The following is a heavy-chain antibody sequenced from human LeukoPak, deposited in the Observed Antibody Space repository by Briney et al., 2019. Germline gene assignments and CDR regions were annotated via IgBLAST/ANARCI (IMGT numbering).Heavy chain of an antibody. Sequence: SETLSLTCTVSGGSISSLGYSWSWIRQSPGKGLEWIGYIYYSGGTSYNPSLKSRITMSVDTSKKQFSLKLSSVTAADTAVYYCARHAVEAASRWFDPWGQGTLVTVSS. D-gene: IGHD1-1*01. CDR2: IYYSGGT. J-gene: IGHJ5*02. CDR3: ARHAVEAASRWFDP. V-gene: IGHV4-30-4*07. CDR1: GGSISSLGYS.